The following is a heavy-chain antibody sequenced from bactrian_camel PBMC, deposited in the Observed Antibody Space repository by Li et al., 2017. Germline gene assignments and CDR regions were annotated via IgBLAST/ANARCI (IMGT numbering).Heavy chain of an antibody. D-gene: IGHD5*01. CDR2: IDSGAGST. CDR3: AKDLASTTGWGYNY. CDR1: GFTFSAYA. V-gene: IGHV3S31*01. Sequence: DVQLVESGGGLVQPGGSLRVSCAAFGFTFSAYAMSWVRQAPGKGLEWVSGIDSGAGSTYYADSVKGRFTISRDHAKNTLYLQLNSLKTEDTAMYYCAKDLASTTGWGYNYWGQGTQVTVS. J-gene: IGHJ4*01.